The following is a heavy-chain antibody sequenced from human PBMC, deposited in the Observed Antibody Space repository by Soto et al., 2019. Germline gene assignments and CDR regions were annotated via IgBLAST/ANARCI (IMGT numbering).Heavy chain of an antibody. D-gene: IGHD4-4*01. V-gene: IGHV3-11*06. CDR2: ISSSSIYI. Sequence: GGSLQLSCTASVLTFSDYYMTWIPQAPGKGLEWVSYISSSSIYIYSADSVKGRFTISRDNAKTSLYLQMNSLRAEDTAVYDCAREDYSNFDYWGQGTLGTVSS. CDR1: VLTFSDYY. CDR3: AREDYSNFDY. J-gene: IGHJ4*02.